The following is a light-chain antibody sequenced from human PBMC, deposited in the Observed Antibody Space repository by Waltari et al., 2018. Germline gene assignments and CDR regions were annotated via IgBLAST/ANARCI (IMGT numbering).Light chain of an antibody. V-gene: IGKV1-5*03. Sequence: DIQMPQSPSTLSASVGARRTIPCRASQSISNWLAWYQQKPGKAPKRLIYKASTLESGVPSRFSGSGSGTEFTLTISSLQPDDFATYYCQQYNSYSLLTFGGGTKVEIK. CDR3: QQYNSYSLLT. CDR2: KAS. CDR1: QSISNW. J-gene: IGKJ4*02.